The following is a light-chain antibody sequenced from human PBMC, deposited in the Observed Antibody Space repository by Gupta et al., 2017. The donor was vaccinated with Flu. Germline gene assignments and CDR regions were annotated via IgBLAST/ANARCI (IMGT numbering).Light chain of an antibody. J-gene: IGLJ3*02. CDR1: NLESKS. V-gene: IGLV3-21*02. Sequence: SYVLTQPPSVSVAPGQTARITCGGDNLESKSVHWYQQKPGQAPVLVVYDDSDRPSGIPERVSGSTSGNSATLTISRVEAGDEADLYCQVWDSSSDHQVFGGGTKLTVL. CDR3: QVWDSSSDHQV. CDR2: DDS.